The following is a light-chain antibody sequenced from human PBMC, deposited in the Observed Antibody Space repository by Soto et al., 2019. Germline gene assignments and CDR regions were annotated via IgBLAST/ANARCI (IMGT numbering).Light chain of an antibody. CDR2: GGS. CDR1: QSVSSSY. J-gene: IGKJ1*01. V-gene: IGKV3-20*01. Sequence: EIVLTQSPGTLSLSPGERATLSCRASQSVSSSYLAWYQQKPGQAPRLLIYGGSSRATGIPDRFSGSGSGTDFTLTISRLEPEDFAVYYCQQHGSSPRTFGQGTKVDIK. CDR3: QQHGSSPRT.